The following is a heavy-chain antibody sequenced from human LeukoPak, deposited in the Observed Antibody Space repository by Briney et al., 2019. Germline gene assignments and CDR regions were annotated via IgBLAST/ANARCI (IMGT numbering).Heavy chain of an antibody. Sequence: SLRLSCAASGFAFSTYAMHWVRQAPGKGLEWVAVTSIAGSNEYNADSVKVRFPSSRDNSKNTLYSQLNSLRAEDTAVYYCAKDRKVGVAVAGNGNIWGQGTMVTVSS. CDR1: GFAFSTYA. CDR3: AKDRKVGVAVAGNGNI. J-gene: IGHJ3*02. V-gene: IGHV3-30*18. CDR2: TSIAGSNE. D-gene: IGHD6-19*01.